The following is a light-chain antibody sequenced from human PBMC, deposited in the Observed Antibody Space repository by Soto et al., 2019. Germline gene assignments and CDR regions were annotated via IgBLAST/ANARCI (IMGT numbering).Light chain of an antibody. J-gene: IGKJ1*01. CDR1: QSVGSN. V-gene: IGKV3-15*01. Sequence: EIVMTQSPATLSVSPGERATLSCRASQSVGSNLAWYQQKPGQAPRLLIYGASTRATGIPARFRGSGSGTEFTLTISSLQSEDFALYYCQQYNNWPTWTFGQGTKVEIK. CDR3: QQYNNWPTWT. CDR2: GAS.